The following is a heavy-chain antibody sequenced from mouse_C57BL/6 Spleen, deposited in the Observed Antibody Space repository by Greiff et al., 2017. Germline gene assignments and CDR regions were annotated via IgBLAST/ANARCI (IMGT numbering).Heavy chain of an antibody. Sequence: EVQLVESGGGLVQPGGSLSLSCAASGFTFTDYYMSWVRQPPGKALEWLGFIRNKANGYTTEYSASVKGRFTISSDNSQSILYLQMNALRAEDSATYYCARGSYGNSYFDYWGQGTTLTVAS. D-gene: IGHD2-1*01. V-gene: IGHV7-3*01. CDR1: GFTFTDYY. CDR3: ARGSYGNSYFDY. J-gene: IGHJ2*01. CDR2: IRNKANGYTT.